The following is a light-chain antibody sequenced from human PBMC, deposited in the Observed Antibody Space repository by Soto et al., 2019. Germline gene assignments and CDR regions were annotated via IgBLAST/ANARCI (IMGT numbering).Light chain of an antibody. CDR3: QQFAISTT. J-gene: IGKJ1*01. V-gene: IGKV1-5*01. Sequence: IQMTQSPSTLSASVGDRVTITCRASHNMERWMAWYQQKPGKAPSLLIFDASTLHSGVPSRFSGSGSGTDFTLTISSLQPDDFATYYCQQFAISTTFGQGTKVEVK. CDR2: DAS. CDR1: HNMERW.